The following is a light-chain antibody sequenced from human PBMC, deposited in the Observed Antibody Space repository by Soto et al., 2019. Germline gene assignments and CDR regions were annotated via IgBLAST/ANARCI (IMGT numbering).Light chain of an antibody. CDR3: QSYDSSLSAPYV. CDR1: SSNIGAGYD. CDR2: GNS. J-gene: IGLJ1*01. Sequence: QSVLTQPPSVSVAPGQRVTISCTGSSSNIGAGYDVHWYQQLPGTAPKLLIYGNSNRPSGVPDRFSGSKSGTSASLAITGLQAEDEADYYCQSYDSSLSAPYVFGTGTQLTVL. V-gene: IGLV1-40*01.